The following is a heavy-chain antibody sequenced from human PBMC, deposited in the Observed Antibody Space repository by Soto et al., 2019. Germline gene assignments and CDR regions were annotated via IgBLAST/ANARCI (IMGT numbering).Heavy chain of an antibody. CDR2: IIPILGIA. CDR3: ASSVVPPAKIPAH. Sequence: QVQLVQSGAEVKKPGSSVKVSCKASGGTFSSYTISWVRQAPGEGLEWMGRIIPILGIANYAQKCQGRVTITADKCTSTAYMELSSLRSEDTAVYYCASSVVPPAKIPAHWGQGTLVTVSS. CDR1: GGTFSSYT. V-gene: IGHV1-69*02. J-gene: IGHJ1*01. D-gene: IGHD2-2*01.